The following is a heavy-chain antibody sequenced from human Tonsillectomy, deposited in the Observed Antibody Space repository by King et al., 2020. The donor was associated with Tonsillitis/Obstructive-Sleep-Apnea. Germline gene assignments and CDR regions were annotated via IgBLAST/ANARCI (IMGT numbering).Heavy chain of an antibody. V-gene: IGHV3-23*04. CDR2: ISGTDGGT. CDR1: GFTFRSYA. CDR3: AKDHYDFWSGYYTGDNY. D-gene: IGHD3-3*01. Sequence: VQLVESGGGLVQPGGSLRLSCAASGFTFRSYAMSWVRQAPGKGLEWVSAISGTDGGTYYADSVKGRFTISRENSKNTLYLQMNSLRAEDTAIYYCAKDHYDFWSGYYTGDNYWGQGTLVTVSS. J-gene: IGHJ4*02.